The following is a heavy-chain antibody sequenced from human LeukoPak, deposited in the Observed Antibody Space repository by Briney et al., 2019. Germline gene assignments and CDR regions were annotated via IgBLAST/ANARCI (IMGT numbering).Heavy chain of an antibody. CDR3: ARAVRIAVAGTGVYYYGMDV. CDR1: GYTFTSYG. V-gene: IGHV1-18*01. D-gene: IGHD6-19*01. J-gene: IGHJ6*02. CDR2: ISAYNGNT. Sequence: GASVKVSCTASGYTFTSYGISWVRQAPGQGLEWMGWISAYNGNTNYAQKFQGRVTMTRNTSISTAYMELSSLRSEDTAVYYCARAVRIAVAGTGVYYYGMDVWGQGTTVTVSS.